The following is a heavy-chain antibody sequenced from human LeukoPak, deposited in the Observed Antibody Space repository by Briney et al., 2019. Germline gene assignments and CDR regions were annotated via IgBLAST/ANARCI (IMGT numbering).Heavy chain of an antibody. J-gene: IGHJ4*02. CDR1: GFTLSSYS. CDR2: ISSSSSTI. V-gene: IGHV3-48*02. D-gene: IGHD3-10*01. CDR3: AREDLYVSGSYSR. Sequence: GGSLRLSCAVSGFTLSSYSMNWVRQAPGKGLEWVSYISSSSSTIHYADSVKGRFTISRDNAKNSLYLQMTSLRDEDTAMYYCAREDLYVSGSYSRWGQGTLVTVSS.